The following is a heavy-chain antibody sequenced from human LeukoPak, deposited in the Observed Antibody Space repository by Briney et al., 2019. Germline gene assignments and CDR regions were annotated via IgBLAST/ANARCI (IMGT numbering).Heavy chain of an antibody. CDR2: ISGDGGST. V-gene: IGHV3-43*02. CDR1: GFAFDDYA. J-gene: IGHJ5*02. CDR3: AKTLTGYLVALWFDP. Sequence: PGGSLRLSXAASGFAFDDYAMHWVRQAPGKGLEWVSLISGDGGSTYYADPVKGRFTISRDNSKNSLYLQMNSLRTEDTAPYYCAKTLTGYLVALWFDPWGQGTLVTVSS. D-gene: IGHD2-8*02.